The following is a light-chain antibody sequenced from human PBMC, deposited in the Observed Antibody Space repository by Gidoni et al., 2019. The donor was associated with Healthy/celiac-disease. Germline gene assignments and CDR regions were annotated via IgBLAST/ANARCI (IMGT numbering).Light chain of an antibody. CDR2: YDS. CDR3: QVWDSSSDHPV. CDR1: NIGSKS. J-gene: IGLJ2*01. V-gene: IGLV3-21*04. Sequence: SYVLPQHPSVSGAPEKTARITCGANNIGSKSVHWYQQNPVHAPVLVIYYDSDRPSGIPERFSGSNSGNTATLTISRVEVGDEADYYCQVWDSSSDHPVFGGGTKLTVL.